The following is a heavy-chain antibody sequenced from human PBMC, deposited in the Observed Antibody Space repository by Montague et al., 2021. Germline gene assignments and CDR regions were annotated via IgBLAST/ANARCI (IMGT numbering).Heavy chain of an antibody. CDR1: GDSISSYDYY. V-gene: IGHV4-4*07. CDR2: VYKSGDT. J-gene: IGHJ3*02. D-gene: IGHD3-10*01. CDR3: ARDSPVVEPWFGDHKGAFDI. Sequence: SETLSLTCSVSGDSISSYDYYWTWIRQPAGRGLEWIGRVYKSGDTNTNPSLRSRLTLSVDTSKNHFSLTLTSVTAADTAVYFCARDSPVVEPWFGDHKGAFDIGGQGTMATVSS.